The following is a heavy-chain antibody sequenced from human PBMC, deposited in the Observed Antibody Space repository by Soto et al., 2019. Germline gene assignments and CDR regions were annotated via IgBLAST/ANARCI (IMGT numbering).Heavy chain of an antibody. CDR1: GYRFTSYW. CDR3: ARSIVVVTAADY. CDR2: IYPGDSDT. Sequence: GESLKLSCTGSGYRFTSYWIGWVRQMPGKGLEWMGIIYPGDSDTRYSPSFQGQVTISADKSISTAYLQWSSLKASDTAVYYCARSIVVVTAADYWGQGTLVTVSS. J-gene: IGHJ4*02. D-gene: IGHD2-21*02. V-gene: IGHV5-51*01.